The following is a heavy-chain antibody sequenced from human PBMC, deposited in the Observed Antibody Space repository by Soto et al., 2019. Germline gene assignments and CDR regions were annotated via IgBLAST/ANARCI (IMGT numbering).Heavy chain of an antibody. Sequence: QLQLQESGPGLVKPSETLSLTCTVSGGSISSSSYYWGWIRQPPGKGLEWIGSIYYSGSTYYNPSLKSRVTISVDTSKNQFSLKLSSVTAADTAVYYCARVQLERRRGNWCDPWGQGTLVTVSS. CDR1: GGSISSSSYY. D-gene: IGHD1-1*01. J-gene: IGHJ5*02. V-gene: IGHV4-39*01. CDR3: ARVQLERRRGNWCDP. CDR2: IYYSGST.